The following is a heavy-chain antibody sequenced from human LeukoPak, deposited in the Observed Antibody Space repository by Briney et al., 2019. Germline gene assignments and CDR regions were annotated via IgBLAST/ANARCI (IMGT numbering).Heavy chain of an antibody. Sequence: PGGSLRLSCAASGFTFSNYAMTWVRQAPGKGLEWVSAISGGGGTTYYADSVKDRSTISRDISKNTLYLQMNSLRAGDTAVYYCAKVRGIVVLPVSDYWGQGTLVTVSS. V-gene: IGHV3-23*01. J-gene: IGHJ4*02. CDR2: ISGGGGTT. D-gene: IGHD2-2*01. CDR3: AKVRGIVVLPVSDY. CDR1: GFTFSNYA.